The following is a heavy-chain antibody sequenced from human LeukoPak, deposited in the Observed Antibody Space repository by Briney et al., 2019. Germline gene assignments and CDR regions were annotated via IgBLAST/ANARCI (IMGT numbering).Heavy chain of an antibody. CDR2: ISTDGSSN. CDR1: GFTFNDYY. J-gene: IGHJ4*02. CDR3: ARLAAGSDHFDY. D-gene: IGHD6-25*01. Sequence: GGSLRLSCAASGFTFNDYYMSWIRQAPGKGLVWVSRISTDGSSNTYADSVKGRFTISRDNAKNTLYLQMNSLRADDTAVYYCARLAAGSDHFDYWGQGTLVTVSS. V-gene: IGHV3-74*01.